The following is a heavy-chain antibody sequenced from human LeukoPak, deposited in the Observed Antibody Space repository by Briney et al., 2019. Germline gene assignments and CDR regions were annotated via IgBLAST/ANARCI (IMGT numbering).Heavy chain of an antibody. CDR3: ASWGSSGSLDY. CDR1: GGSISSYY. Sequence: SETLSLTCTVSGGSISSYYWSWIRQPPGEGLEWIGYIYYSGSTNYNPSLKSRVTISVDTSKNQFSLKLSSVTAADTAVYYCASWGSSGSLDYWGQGTLVTVSS. D-gene: IGHD6-19*01. J-gene: IGHJ4*02. V-gene: IGHV4-59*01. CDR2: IYYSGST.